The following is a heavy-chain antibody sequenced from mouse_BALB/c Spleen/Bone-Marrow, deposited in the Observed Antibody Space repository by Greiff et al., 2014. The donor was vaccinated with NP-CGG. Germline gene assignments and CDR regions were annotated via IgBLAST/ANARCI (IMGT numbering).Heavy chain of an antibody. Sequence: QVQLQQPGPELVKPGALGKISCKASGYTFTSYDINWVKQRPGQRLEWIGWIYPGDGSTKYNEKFKGKATLTADRSSSTAYMHPRSLTSGNPAVYFWARPENGFRYSFDPWGQGTLSQSPQ. CDR1: GYTFTSYD. J-gene: IGHJ2*01. CDR2: IYPGDGST. D-gene: IGHD2-2*01. CDR3: ARPENGFRYSFDP. V-gene: IGHV1S56*01.